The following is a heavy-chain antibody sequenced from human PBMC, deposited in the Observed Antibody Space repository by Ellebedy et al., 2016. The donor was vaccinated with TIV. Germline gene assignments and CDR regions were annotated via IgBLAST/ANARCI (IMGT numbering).Heavy chain of an antibody. Sequence: GGSLRLXCAASGFTFSSYSMNWVRQAPGKGLEWVSSISSSSSYIYYADSVKGRFTISRDNAKNSLYLQMNSLRAEDTAVYYCAKELIEAKGWYFDLWGRGTLVTVSS. CDR2: ISSSSSYI. J-gene: IGHJ2*01. CDR3: AKELIEAKGWYFDL. CDR1: GFTFSSYS. V-gene: IGHV3-21*01. D-gene: IGHD2-8*01.